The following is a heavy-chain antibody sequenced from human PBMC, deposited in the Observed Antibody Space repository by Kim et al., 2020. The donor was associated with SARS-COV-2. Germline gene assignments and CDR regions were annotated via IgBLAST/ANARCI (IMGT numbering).Heavy chain of an antibody. D-gene: IGHD3-10*01. J-gene: IGHJ2*01. V-gene: IGHV3-21*01. Sequence: GGSLRLSCAASGFTFSSYSMNWVRQAPGKGLEWVSSISSSSSYIYYADSVKGRFTISRDNAKNSLYLQMNSLRAEDTAVYYCARDYGSGSVGGYFDLWGRGTLVTVSS. CDR1: GFTFSSYS. CDR2: ISSSSSYI. CDR3: ARDYGSGSVGGYFDL.